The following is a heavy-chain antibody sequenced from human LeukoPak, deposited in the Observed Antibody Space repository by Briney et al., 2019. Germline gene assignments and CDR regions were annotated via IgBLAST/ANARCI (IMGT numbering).Heavy chain of an antibody. CDR1: GFTFSSYA. Sequence: GGSLRLSCAASGFTFSSYAMSWLRQAPGKGLEWVSAISSSGGSTYYADSVKGRFTISRDNSKNTLYLQMNSLRAEDTAVYYCAKGVRGGTWYFDLWGRGTLVTVSS. J-gene: IGHJ2*01. D-gene: IGHD3-10*01. CDR2: ISSSGGST. V-gene: IGHV3-23*01. CDR3: AKGVRGGTWYFDL.